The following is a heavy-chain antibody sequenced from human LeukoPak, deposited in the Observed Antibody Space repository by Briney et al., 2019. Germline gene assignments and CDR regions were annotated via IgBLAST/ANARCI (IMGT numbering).Heavy chain of an antibody. CDR2: ISWNSGSI. Sequence: GGSLRLSCAASGFTFDDYAMHWVRQAPGKGLEWVSGISWNSGSIGYADSVKGRFIISRDNAKNSLYLQMNSLRAEDMALYYCAKGYCGSTSCHFAYWGQGTLVTVSS. CDR3: AKGYCGSTSCHFAY. V-gene: IGHV3-9*03. D-gene: IGHD2-2*01. CDR1: GFTFDDYA. J-gene: IGHJ4*02.